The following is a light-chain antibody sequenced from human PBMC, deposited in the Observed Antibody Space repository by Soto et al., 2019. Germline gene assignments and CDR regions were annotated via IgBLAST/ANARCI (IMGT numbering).Light chain of an antibody. CDR3: QSYDSSPSGVV. Sequence: HSVLTQPPSVSGAPGQRVTISCTGSRSNIGAGYDVHWYQQLPGTAPKLLIFGNSNRPSGVPDRFSGSKSGTSASLAITGLQAEDEADYYCQSYDSSPSGVVFGGGTKLTVL. CDR2: GNS. CDR1: RSNIGAGYD. V-gene: IGLV1-40*01. J-gene: IGLJ2*01.